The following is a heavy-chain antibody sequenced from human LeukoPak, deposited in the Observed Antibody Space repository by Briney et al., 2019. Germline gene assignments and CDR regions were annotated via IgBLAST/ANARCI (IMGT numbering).Heavy chain of an antibody. CDR1: GFTVSSNY. Sequence: PGGSLRLSCAASGFTVSSNYMSWVRQAPGKGLEWVSVIYSGGSTYYADSVKGRFTISRDNSKNTLYLQMNSLRAEDTAVYYCARFTNGYRSYYGSGSHRGFGLDIWGQGTMVTVSS. V-gene: IGHV3-53*01. CDR3: ARFTNGYRSYYGSGSHRGFGLDI. CDR2: IYSGGST. J-gene: IGHJ3*02. D-gene: IGHD3-10*01.